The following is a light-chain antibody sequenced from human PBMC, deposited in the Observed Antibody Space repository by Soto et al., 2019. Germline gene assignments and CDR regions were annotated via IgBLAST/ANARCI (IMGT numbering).Light chain of an antibody. Sequence: QSVLTQPASVSGSPGQSITISCTGTSSDVGYYDYVSWFQQHPGKAPKLIIYEVNNRPSGVSNRFSGSKSGNTASLTISGLQAEDEADYYCTSYTRTNTRVFGGGTKLTVL. J-gene: IGLJ3*02. CDR3: TSYTRTNTRV. CDR1: SSDVGYYDY. CDR2: EVN. V-gene: IGLV2-14*01.